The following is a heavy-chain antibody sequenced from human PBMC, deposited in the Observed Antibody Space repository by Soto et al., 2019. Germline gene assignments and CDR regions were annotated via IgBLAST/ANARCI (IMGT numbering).Heavy chain of an antibody. CDR1: GGTFSRHS. V-gene: IGHV1-69*13. Sequence: SVKVSCKAPGGTFSRHSISWVQQAPGQGLEWMGGIIPMFGKANYAQKFQGRVTITAAESTSTVYMELSSLRSEDMAIYYCARDGTLYYNIIYCYRYWGELTLFP. CDR3: ARDGTLYYNIIYCYRY. J-gene: IGHJ4*02. CDR2: IIPMFGKA. D-gene: IGHD3-10*01.